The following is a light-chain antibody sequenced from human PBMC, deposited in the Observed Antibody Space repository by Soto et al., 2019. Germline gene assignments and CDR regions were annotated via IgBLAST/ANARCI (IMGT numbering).Light chain of an antibody. Sequence: DIQMTQSPSSVSASVGDRVTITCRASQGIRNWLAWYQQKPGKAPKLLIYGASSLQSGVPSRFSGGGSGTDFTPPISSLRPKDFATYYFKKANSSPRPFAQGPKVKIK. CDR1: QGIRNW. V-gene: IGKV1-12*01. CDR3: KKANSSPRP. CDR2: GAS. J-gene: IGKJ1*01.